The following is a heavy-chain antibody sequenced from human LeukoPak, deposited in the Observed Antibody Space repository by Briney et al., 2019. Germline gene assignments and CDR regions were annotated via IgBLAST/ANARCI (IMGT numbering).Heavy chain of an antibody. CDR3: AKDIGQGNDDSSGYYRQVNDAFDI. D-gene: IGHD3-22*01. J-gene: IGHJ3*02. CDR1: GFTFDDYA. CDR2: ISWNSGSI. V-gene: IGHV3-9*01. Sequence: GRSLRLSCAASGFTFDDYAMHWVRQAPGKGLEWVSGISWNSGSIGYADSVKGRFTISRDNAKNSLYLQMNSLRAEDTALYYCAKDIGQGNDDSSGYYRQVNDAFDIWGQGTMVTVSS.